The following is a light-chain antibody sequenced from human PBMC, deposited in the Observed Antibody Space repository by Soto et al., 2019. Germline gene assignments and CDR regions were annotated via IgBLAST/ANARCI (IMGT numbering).Light chain of an antibody. CDR1: SSDVGGYNY. V-gene: IGLV2-8*01. CDR2: EVS. Sequence: QSVLTQPPSASGSPGQSVTISCTGTSSDVGGYNYVSWYQQHPGKAPKLMIYEVSKRPSGVPDRFSGSKSGNTASLTVSGLQAEDEAYYYCSSYAVSNTLFGGGTKVTVL. J-gene: IGLJ3*02. CDR3: SSYAVSNTL.